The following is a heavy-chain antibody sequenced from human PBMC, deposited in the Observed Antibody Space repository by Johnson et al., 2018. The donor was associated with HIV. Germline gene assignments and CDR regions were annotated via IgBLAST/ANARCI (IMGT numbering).Heavy chain of an antibody. CDR3: ARGRGALRELPRDDAFDI. CDR1: GFEFSDDW. V-gene: IGHV3-7*03. D-gene: IGHD1-26*01. Sequence: VQLVESGGDLVQPGGSLRLSCVVSGFEFSDDWMTWVRQAPGNGLEWVASIHGAGSRMSDGDSVKGRFIVARDNARKSVSLQRTSLGAEDTAVYYCARGRGALRELPRDDAFDIWGQGTMVTVSS. CDR2: IHGAGSRM. J-gene: IGHJ3*02.